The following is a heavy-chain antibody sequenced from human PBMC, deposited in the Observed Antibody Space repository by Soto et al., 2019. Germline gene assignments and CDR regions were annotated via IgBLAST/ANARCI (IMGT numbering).Heavy chain of an antibody. CDR1: GFTVSSNY. J-gene: IGHJ6*02. D-gene: IGHD5-18*01. Sequence: GGSLRLSCAASGFTVSSNYMSWVRQAPGKGLEWVSVIYSGGSTYYADSVKGRFTISRDNSKNTLYLQMNSLRAEDTAVYYCARGRGGYSYSTWFSKAQNYYYYGMDVWGQGTTVTVSS. CDR2: IYSGGST. CDR3: ARGRGGYSYSTWFSKAQNYYYYGMDV. V-gene: IGHV3-53*01.